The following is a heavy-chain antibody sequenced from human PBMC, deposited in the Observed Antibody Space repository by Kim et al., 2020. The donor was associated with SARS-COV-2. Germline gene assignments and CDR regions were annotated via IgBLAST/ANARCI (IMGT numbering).Heavy chain of an antibody. CDR3: ARGPTMIVGIDY. CDR1: GGSISSGDYY. J-gene: IGHJ4*02. D-gene: IGHD3-22*01. V-gene: IGHV4-30-4*01. Sequence: SETLSLTCTVSGGSISSGDYYWSWIRQPPGKGLEWIGYIYYSGSTYYNPSLKSRVTISVDTSKNQFSLKLSSVTAADTAVYYCARGPTMIVGIDYWGQGTLVTVSS. CDR2: IYYSGST.